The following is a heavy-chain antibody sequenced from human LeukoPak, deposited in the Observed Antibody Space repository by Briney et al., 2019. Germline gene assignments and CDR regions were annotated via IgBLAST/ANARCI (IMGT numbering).Heavy chain of an antibody. J-gene: IGHJ4*02. Sequence: RGSLRLSCAVSGFTFSNYWMTWVRPAPGKGLEWVAHIKEDGSEKYYVDSVKGRFTISRDNAKNSLYLQMNSLRAEDTAIYYCARSQNWWLDYWGQGTRVTVSS. D-gene: IGHD2-15*01. CDR2: IKEDGSEK. CDR3: ARSQNWWLDY. V-gene: IGHV3-7*01. CDR1: GFTFSNYW.